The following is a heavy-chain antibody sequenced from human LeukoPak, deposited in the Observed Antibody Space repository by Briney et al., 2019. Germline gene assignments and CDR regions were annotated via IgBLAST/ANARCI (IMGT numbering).Heavy chain of an antibody. D-gene: IGHD4-17*01. CDR2: ITGSDDNT. J-gene: IGHJ4*02. Sequence: GGSLRLSCAASGITFSSYAMGWVRQAPGKGLEWVSGITGSDDNTYYADSVKGRFTISRDKSKNMLLLQMNSLTAEDTAIYYCAKDGSYGDFDFWGQGTLVTVSP. CDR3: AKDGSYGDFDF. CDR1: GITFSSYA. V-gene: IGHV3-23*01.